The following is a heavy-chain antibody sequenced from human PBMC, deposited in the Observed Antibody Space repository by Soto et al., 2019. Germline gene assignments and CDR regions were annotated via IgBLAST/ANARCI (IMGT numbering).Heavy chain of an antibody. D-gene: IGHD6-19*01. CDR2: ISSNGGST. Sequence: EVQLVESGGGLVQPGGSLRLSCSASGFTFSSYAMHWVRQAPGKGLEYVSAISSNGGSTYYADSVKGRFTISRDNSKNTLYLLMSSLRAEDTAVYYCVKSVAGTGWFDPWGQGTLVTVSS. CDR3: VKSVAGTGWFDP. V-gene: IGHV3-64D*06. J-gene: IGHJ5*02. CDR1: GFTFSSYA.